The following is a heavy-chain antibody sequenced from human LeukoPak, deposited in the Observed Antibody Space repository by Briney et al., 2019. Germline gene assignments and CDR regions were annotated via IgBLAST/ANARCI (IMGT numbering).Heavy chain of an antibody. CDR3: ASWYYDILTGYTPFQH. CDR2: IIPIFGTA. Sequence: SVKVSCKASGGTFSSYAISWVRQAPGQGLEWMGGIIPIFGTANYAQKFQGRVTITADESTSTAYMELSSLRSDDTAVYYCASWYYDILTGYTPFQHWGQGTLVTVSS. CDR1: GGTFSSYA. J-gene: IGHJ1*01. V-gene: IGHV1-69*13. D-gene: IGHD3-9*01.